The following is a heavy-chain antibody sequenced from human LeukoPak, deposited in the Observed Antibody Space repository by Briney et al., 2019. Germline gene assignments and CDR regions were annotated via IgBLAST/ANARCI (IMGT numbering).Heavy chain of an antibody. CDR1: GFTFSSNG. J-gene: IGHJ4*02. CDR2: IWYDGSNK. V-gene: IGHV3-33*08. CDR3: ARDPLWDSSDSGFDY. D-gene: IGHD3-22*01. Sequence: GGSLRLSCAASGFTFSSNGMHWVRQAPGKGLEWVAVIWYDGSNKYYADSVKGRFTISRDNSKNTLYLQMNSLRAEDTAVYYCARDPLWDSSDSGFDYWGQGTLVTVSS.